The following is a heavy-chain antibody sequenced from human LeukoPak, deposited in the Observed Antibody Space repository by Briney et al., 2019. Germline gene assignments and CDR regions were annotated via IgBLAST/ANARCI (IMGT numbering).Heavy chain of an antibody. V-gene: IGHV3-23*01. CDR2: ISRRAGTT. Sequence: GGSLRLSCVASGFTFSSSAMSWVRQAPGKGPQWASTISRRAGTTYYADSVKGRFTISRDDSKSTLYLQMNSLRPEDTAVYYCAKTVGAADSFGLWGQGTMVTVSS. J-gene: IGHJ3*01. CDR3: AKTVGAADSFGL. CDR1: GFTFSSSA. D-gene: IGHD1-26*01.